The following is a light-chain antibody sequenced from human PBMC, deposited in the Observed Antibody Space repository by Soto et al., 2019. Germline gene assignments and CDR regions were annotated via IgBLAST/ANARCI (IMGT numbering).Light chain of an antibody. CDR3: QQYYINPRT. V-gene: IGKV4-1*01. CDR1: QSVLFTSTNKNY. J-gene: IGKJ1*01. CDR2: WAS. Sequence: DIVMTQSPDSLAVSLGERATINCKSSQSVLFTSTNKNYLAWYQQKPGQPPTLLVYWASTRESGVPDRFSGSGSWTDFSLTISSLQAEDVAVYYCQQYYINPRTFGQGTKVEIK.